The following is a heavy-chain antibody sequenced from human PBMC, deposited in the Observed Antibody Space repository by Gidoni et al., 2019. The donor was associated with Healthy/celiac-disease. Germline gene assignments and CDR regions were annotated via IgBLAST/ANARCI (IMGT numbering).Heavy chain of an antibody. CDR3: ARQYYYDSSGYLYAFDI. V-gene: IGHV1-69*04. CDR1: GGTFSSYA. Sequence: QVQLVQSGAEVKKPGSSVKVSCTASGGTFSSYAISWVRQAPGQGLEWMGRIIPILGIANYAQKFQGRVTITADKSTSTAYMELSSLRSEDTAVYYCARQYYYDSSGYLYAFDIWGQGTMVTVSS. J-gene: IGHJ3*02. CDR2: IIPILGIA. D-gene: IGHD3-22*01.